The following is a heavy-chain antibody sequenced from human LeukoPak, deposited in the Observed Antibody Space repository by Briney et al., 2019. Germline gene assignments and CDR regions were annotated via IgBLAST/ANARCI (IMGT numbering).Heavy chain of an antibody. CDR2: IYHSEST. J-gene: IGHJ3*02. D-gene: IGHD3-22*01. V-gene: IGHV4-30-2*01. CDR3: ARVPFDYYDSDDYYYHDAFDI. CDR1: GGSINNGGYS. Sequence: PSETLSLTCDVSGGSINNGGYSWSWIRQPPGKGLEWIGYIYHSESTYYNPSLKNRVTISIDGAKNQLSLNPSSVTAADTAVYYCARVPFDYYDSDDYYYHDAFDIWGQGTMVTVSS.